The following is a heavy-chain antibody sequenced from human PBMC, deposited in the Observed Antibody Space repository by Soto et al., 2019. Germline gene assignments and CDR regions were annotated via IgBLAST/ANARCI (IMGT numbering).Heavy chain of an antibody. V-gene: IGHV4-59*01. D-gene: IGHD3-10*01. CDR3: ARESYYGSGATVVGY. J-gene: IGHJ4*02. CDR2: IYYSGTT. Sequence: QVQLQESGPGLVKPSETLSLTCTVSGGSISNFYWSWIRQPPGKGLEWIGYIYYSGTTSYNPSLNSRVTISVDTSKIQFFLKLNSVTAADTAVYYCARESYYGSGATVVGYWGLGTLVTVSS. CDR1: GGSISNFY.